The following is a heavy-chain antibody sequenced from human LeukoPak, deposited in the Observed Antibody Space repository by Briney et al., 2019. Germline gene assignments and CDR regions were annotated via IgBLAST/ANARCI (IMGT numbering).Heavy chain of an antibody. CDR2: INPNSGGT. CDR3: ARDFFRVVIVVVSSSAFDI. CDR1: GYTFTGYY. V-gene: IGHV1-2*06. D-gene: IGHD3-22*01. J-gene: IGHJ3*02. Sequence: ASVKVSCKASGYTFTGYYMHWLRQAPGQGLEWMGRINPNSGGTNYAQKFQGRVTMTRETSISTAYMELSRLRSDDTAVYYCARDFFRVVIVVVSSSAFDIWGQGTMVTVSS.